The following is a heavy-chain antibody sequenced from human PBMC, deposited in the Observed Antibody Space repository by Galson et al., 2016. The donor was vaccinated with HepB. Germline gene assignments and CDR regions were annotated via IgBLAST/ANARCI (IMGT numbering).Heavy chain of an antibody. D-gene: IGHD2-15*01. CDR1: GFTFSSYA. Sequence: SLRLSCAASGFTFSSYALHWVRHAPGKGLEWVAVISYDAGNKYYAASVKGRFTISRDNSENTLYLQMNSLRADDTALYYCARGSRDAMNWCASDIWGQGTMVTVSS. CDR2: ISYDAGNK. V-gene: IGHV3-30*04. CDR3: ARGSRDAMNWCASDI. J-gene: IGHJ3*02.